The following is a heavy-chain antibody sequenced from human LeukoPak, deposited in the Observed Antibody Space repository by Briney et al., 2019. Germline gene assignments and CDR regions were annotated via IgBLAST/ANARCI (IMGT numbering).Heavy chain of an antibody. J-gene: IGHJ4*02. CDR3: TTAFHRYDYVWGSYRSTVDY. Sequence: GGSLRLSCAASGFTFSKAWMNWVRQAPGKGLEWVGRIKSKTDGGTTDYAAPVKGRFTISRDDSKNTLYLQMNSLKTEDTAEYYCTTAFHRYDYVWGSYRSTVDYWGQGTLVTVSS. CDR2: IKSKTDGGTT. CDR1: GFTFSKAW. V-gene: IGHV3-15*01. D-gene: IGHD3-16*02.